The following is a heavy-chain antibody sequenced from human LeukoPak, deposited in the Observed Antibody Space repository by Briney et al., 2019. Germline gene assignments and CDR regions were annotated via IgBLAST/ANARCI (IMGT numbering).Heavy chain of an antibody. CDR3: ARGTTKVRGVFDY. CDR2: INHSGST. V-gene: IGHV4-34*01. J-gene: IGHJ4*02. Sequence: SETLSLTCAVYGGSFSGYYWSWIRQPPGKGLEWIGEINHSGSTNYNPSLKSRVTISVDTSKNQFSLKLSSVTAADTAVYYCARGTTKVRGVFDYWGQGTLVTVSS. D-gene: IGHD3-10*01. CDR1: GGSFSGYY.